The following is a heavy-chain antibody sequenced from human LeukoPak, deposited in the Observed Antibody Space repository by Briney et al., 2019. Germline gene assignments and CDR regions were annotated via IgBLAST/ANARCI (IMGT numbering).Heavy chain of an antibody. Sequence: GGSLRLSCAASGFTYSNYWMICARQAPGKGREGVANIKQDGSEKYYVDSVKGRFNISRDNAKNSLYLQMNSLRAEDTAVYYCARLSTAVAAGDYWGQGTMVTVSS. CDR3: ARLSTAVAAGDY. D-gene: IGHD6-19*01. CDR1: GFTYSNYW. V-gene: IGHV3-7*01. J-gene: IGHJ4*02. CDR2: IKQDGSEK.